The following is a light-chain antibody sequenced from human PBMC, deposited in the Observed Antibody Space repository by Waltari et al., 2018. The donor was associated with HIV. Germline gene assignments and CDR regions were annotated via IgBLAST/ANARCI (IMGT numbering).Light chain of an antibody. CDR3: QQYDSYPWT. CDR1: QRVTSY. Sequence: DIQMTQSPPSLFASLGDRVTITCRASQRVTSYLAWYQQKLGSSPNLLISSASTLVTGVSSTFSASGSGTHFTLTITNLQPDDVATYFCQQYDSYPWTFGQGTRV. V-gene: IGKV1-5*03. CDR2: SAS. J-gene: IGKJ1*01.